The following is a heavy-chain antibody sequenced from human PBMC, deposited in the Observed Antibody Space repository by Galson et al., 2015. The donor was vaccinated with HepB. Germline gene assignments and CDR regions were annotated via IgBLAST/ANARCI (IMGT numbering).Heavy chain of an antibody. CDR1: GFTFSTYG. Sequence: SLRLSCAASGFTFSTYGMTWVRQAPGKGLEWVSCISNSGYIYYADSMKGRLIISRDNAKNSVFLQMNSLRVEDTAMYYCAREGPGAMDWGQGTLVTVSS. CDR2: ISNSGYI. V-gene: IGHV3-21*01. D-gene: IGHD2-2*01. CDR3: AREGPGAMD. J-gene: IGHJ4*02.